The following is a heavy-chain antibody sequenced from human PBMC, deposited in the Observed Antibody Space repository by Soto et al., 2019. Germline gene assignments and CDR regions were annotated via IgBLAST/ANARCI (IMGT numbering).Heavy chain of an antibody. CDR1: GYSFSNYW. CDR3: ARPSTSRYYGLDV. CDR2: IYPGDSDT. V-gene: IGHV5-51*01. J-gene: IGHJ6*02. Sequence: GASLKISCKGSGYSFSNYWIAWVRQMPGKGLEWMGIIYPGDSDTRYSPPFQGQVTISADRSISTAYLQWSSLKASDTAMYYCARPSTSRYYGLDVWGQGTTVTVSS. D-gene: IGHD6-6*01.